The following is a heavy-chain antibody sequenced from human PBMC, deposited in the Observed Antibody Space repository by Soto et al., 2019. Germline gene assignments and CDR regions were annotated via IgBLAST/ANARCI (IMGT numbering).Heavy chain of an antibody. Sequence: QVQLVQSGAEVKKPGSSVKVSCKAAGGTFSSYTISWVRQAPGQGLEWMGRIIPILGIANYAQKFQGRVTITADKSTSTADIELSSLRSEDTAVYYCARDRNGWYHQHWGKGTLVTVSS. J-gene: IGHJ1*01. V-gene: IGHV1-69*08. CDR2: IIPILGIA. CDR3: ARDRNGWYHQH. CDR1: GGTFSSYT. D-gene: IGHD6-19*01.